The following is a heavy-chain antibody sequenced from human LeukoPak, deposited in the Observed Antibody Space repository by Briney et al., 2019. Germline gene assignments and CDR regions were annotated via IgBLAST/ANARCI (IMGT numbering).Heavy chain of an antibody. V-gene: IGHV4-38-2*02. CDR3: ARQVIAADLRPIPNWFDP. CDR1: GYSISSGYY. D-gene: IGHD6-13*01. Sequence: SETLSLTCSVSGYSISSGYYWGWIRQPPGKGLEWIGSIYYSGSTYYNPSLKSRVTISVDTSKNQFSLKLSSVTAADTAVYYCARQVIAADLRPIPNWFDPWGQGTLVTVSS. CDR2: IYYSGST. J-gene: IGHJ5*02.